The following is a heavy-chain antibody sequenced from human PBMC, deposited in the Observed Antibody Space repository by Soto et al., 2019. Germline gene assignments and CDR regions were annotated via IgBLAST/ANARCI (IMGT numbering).Heavy chain of an antibody. Sequence: RASVKVSCKASGYRFTVYGLHCVLQSPCQGLQWMGWINPKSGATDYAQKFQGRVTMTREMSTNTAYLELSGLRSDDTADDTAVYYCAKSNYGGDDYFQYGLDVWGQGTTVTVSS. D-gene: IGHD2-21*02. J-gene: IGHJ6*02. CDR2: INPKSGAT. CDR1: GYRFTVYG. CDR3: VYYCAKSNYGGDDYFQYGLDV. V-gene: IGHV1-2*02.